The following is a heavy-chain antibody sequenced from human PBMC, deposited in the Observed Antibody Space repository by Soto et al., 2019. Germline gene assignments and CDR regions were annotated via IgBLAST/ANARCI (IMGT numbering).Heavy chain of an antibody. V-gene: IGHV3-73*01. CDR1: GFTFSGSA. CDR2: IRSKANSYAT. J-gene: IGHJ4*02. Sequence: PGGSLRLSCAASGFTFSGSAMHWVRQASGKGLEWVGRIRSKANSYATAYAASVKGRFTISRDDSKNTAYLQMNSLKTEDTAVYYCTRLQYYYDSSGYYYVRGFDYWGQGTLVTVPQ. D-gene: IGHD3-22*01. CDR3: TRLQYYYDSSGYYYVRGFDY.